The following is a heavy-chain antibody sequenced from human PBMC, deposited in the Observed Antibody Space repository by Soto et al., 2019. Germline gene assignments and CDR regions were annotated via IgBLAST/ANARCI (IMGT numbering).Heavy chain of an antibody. CDR1: GFTFSSYG. CDR2: ISYDGSNK. J-gene: IGHJ4*02. CDR3: AKAPYYDSSGPFDY. Sequence: GGSLRLSCAASGFTFSSYGMHWVRQAPGKGLEWVAVISYDGSNKYYADSVKGRFTISRDNSKNTLYLQMNSLRAEDTAVYYCAKAPYYDSSGPFDYWGQGTLVTVSS. V-gene: IGHV3-30*18. D-gene: IGHD3-22*01.